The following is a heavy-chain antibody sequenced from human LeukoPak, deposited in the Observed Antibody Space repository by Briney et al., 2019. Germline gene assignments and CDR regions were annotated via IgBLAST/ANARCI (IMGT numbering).Heavy chain of an antibody. D-gene: IGHD3-22*01. Sequence: PGGSLRLSCAASGLTFSSHWMHWVRQAPGKGLVWVSRINSDGSSTSYADSVKGRFTISRDNAKNTLYLQMNSLRAEDTAVYYCARKGPYDSSGYSSAFDIWGQGTMVTVSS. V-gene: IGHV3-74*01. J-gene: IGHJ3*02. CDR1: GLTFSSHW. CDR3: ARKGPYDSSGYSSAFDI. CDR2: INSDGSST.